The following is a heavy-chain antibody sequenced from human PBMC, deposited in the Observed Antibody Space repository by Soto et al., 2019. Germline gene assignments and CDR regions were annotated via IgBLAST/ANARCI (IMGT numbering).Heavy chain of an antibody. Sequence: SETLSLTCSVSGGSISSTSYYWVWIRQPPGKGLEWIGSFYYSGSTYYNASLKSRVTISVDTSKNQFSLKLNSMTAADTAVYYCARHNYGSGSTYFDYWGQGTLVTVSS. V-gene: IGHV4-39*01. CDR3: ARHNYGSGSTYFDY. J-gene: IGHJ4*02. D-gene: IGHD3-10*01. CDR1: GGSISSTSYY. CDR2: FYYSGST.